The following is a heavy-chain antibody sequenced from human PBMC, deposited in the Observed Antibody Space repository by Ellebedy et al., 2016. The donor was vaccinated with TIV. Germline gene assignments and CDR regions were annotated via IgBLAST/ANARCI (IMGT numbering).Heavy chain of an antibody. Sequence: GESLKISCAASGFTFSSNWMSWVRQTPGKGLEWVAYIKQDGSEKYYVDSVKGRFTISRDNAKNSLYLQMNSLRAEDTAVYYCARDRPAAMRAFDYWGQGTLVTVSS. CDR3: ARDRPAAMRAFDY. CDR1: GFTFSSNW. D-gene: IGHD2-2*01. V-gene: IGHV3-7*01. CDR2: IKQDGSEK. J-gene: IGHJ4*02.